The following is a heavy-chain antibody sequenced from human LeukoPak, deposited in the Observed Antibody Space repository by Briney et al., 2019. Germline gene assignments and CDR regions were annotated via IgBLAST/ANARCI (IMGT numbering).Heavy chain of an antibody. Sequence: TSEALSLPCTVSGGSISSSSYYWGWVRQPPRKGLEWIGSIYYSGSTYYNPSLKSRVAISVDTSKNQFSLKLSSVTAADTAVYYCARVRLSAFDIWGQGTMVTVSS. J-gene: IGHJ3*02. CDR2: IYYSGST. D-gene: IGHD3-16*02. V-gene: IGHV4-39*07. CDR3: ARVRLSAFDI. CDR1: GGSISSSSYY.